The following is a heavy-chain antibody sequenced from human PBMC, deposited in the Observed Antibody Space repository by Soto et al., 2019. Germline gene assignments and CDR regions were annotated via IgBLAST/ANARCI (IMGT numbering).Heavy chain of an antibody. CDR1: GGSISSYY. J-gene: IGHJ4*02. CDR2: IYYSGST. V-gene: IGHV4-59*01. D-gene: IGHD3-3*01. CDR3: ARIGLTTTVDY. Sequence: PSETLSLTCTVSGGSISSYYWSWIRQPPGKGLEWIGYIYYSGSTNYNPSLKSRVTISVDTSKNQLSLKLSSVTAADTAVYYCARIGLTTTVDYWGQGTLVTVSS.